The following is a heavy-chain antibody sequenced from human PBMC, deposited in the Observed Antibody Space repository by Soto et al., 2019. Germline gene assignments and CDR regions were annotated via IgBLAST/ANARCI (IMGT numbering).Heavy chain of an antibody. CDR2: IYYSGST. J-gene: IGHJ4*02. CDR3: ARVYGDYLDF. Sequence: SETLSLTCAVYGGYISSYYLSWIRQPPGKGLEWIGYIYYSGSTNYNPSLKSRVTISVDTSKHQFSLKLSSVTAADTAVYYCARVYGDYLDFWGQGTLVTVSS. V-gene: IGHV4-59*12. D-gene: IGHD4-17*01. CDR1: GGYISSYY.